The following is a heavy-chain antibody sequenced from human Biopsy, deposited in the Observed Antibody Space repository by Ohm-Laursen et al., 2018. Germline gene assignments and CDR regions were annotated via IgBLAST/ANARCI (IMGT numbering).Heavy chain of an antibody. CDR2: IYSSGRT. J-gene: IGHJ6*03. V-gene: IGHV4-4*07. Sequence: TLSLTCTVSGGSISDYFWSWIRQPADKGLEYIGRIYSSGRTFYNPSLKSRVTMSVATSDNQFSLKLSSVTAADTVVYFCARDAYGDYDTYY. D-gene: IGHD4-17*01. CDR3: ARDAYGDYDTYY. CDR1: GGSISDYF.